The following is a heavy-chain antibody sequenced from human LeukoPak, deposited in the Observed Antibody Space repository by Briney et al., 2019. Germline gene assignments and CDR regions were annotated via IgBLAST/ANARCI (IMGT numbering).Heavy chain of an antibody. D-gene: IGHD4-17*01. V-gene: IGHV4-34*01. Sequence: SETLSLTCAVYGGSFSGYYWSWIRQPPGKGLEWIGEINHSGSTNYNPSLKSRVTISVDTSKNQFSLKLRSVTAADTAVYYCARDKGDYGDYYWFDPWGQGTLVTVSS. CDR2: INHSGST. J-gene: IGHJ5*02. CDR3: ARDKGDYGDYYWFDP. CDR1: GGSFSGYY.